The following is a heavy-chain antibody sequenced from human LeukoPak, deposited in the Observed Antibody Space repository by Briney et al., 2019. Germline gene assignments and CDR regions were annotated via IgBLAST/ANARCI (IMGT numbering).Heavy chain of an antibody. V-gene: IGHV4-4*02. CDR2: IYHSGST. CDR1: GGSISSSNW. D-gene: IGHD1-7*01. CDR3: ARDNWNYGSSMDV. Sequence: SETLSLTCAVSGGSISSSNWWSWVRQPPGKGLEWIGEIYHSGSTNYNPSPKSRVTISVDTSKNQFSLKLSSVTAADTAVYYCARDNWNYGSSMDVWGQGTTVTVSS. J-gene: IGHJ6*02.